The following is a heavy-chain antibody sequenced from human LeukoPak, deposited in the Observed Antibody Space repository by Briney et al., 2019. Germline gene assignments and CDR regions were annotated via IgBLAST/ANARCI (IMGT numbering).Heavy chain of an antibody. J-gene: IGHJ4*02. V-gene: IGHV4-39*07. CDR1: GGSISSSSYY. CDR3: ARGGHALIDY. CDR2: IYFTGST. Sequence: SETLSLTCTVSGGSISSSSYYWGLIRQPPGKGLEWIGSIYFTGSTYYNPSLKSRVTISVDTSKNQFSLKLSSVAAADTAVYYCARGGHALIDYWGQGTLVTVSS. D-gene: IGHD2-8*01.